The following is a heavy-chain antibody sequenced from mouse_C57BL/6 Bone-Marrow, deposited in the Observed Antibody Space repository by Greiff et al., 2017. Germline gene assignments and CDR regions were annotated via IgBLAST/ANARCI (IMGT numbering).Heavy chain of an antibody. CDR1: GFTFSSYG. CDR3: ARVYDGYLGY. V-gene: IGHV5-6*01. D-gene: IGHD2-3*01. Sequence: EVQLVESGGDLVKPGGSLKLSCAASGFTFSSYGMSWVRQTPDKRLEWVATISSGGSYPYYPDSVKGRFTISRDNAKNTLYLQMSSLKSEDTAMYYCARVYDGYLGYWGQGTTLT. CDR2: ISSGGSYP. J-gene: IGHJ2*01.